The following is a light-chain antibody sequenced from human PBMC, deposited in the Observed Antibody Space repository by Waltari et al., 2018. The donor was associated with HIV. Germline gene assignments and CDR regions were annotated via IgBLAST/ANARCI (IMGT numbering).Light chain of an antibody. CDR1: SSNIGNNP. V-gene: IGLV1-36*01. CDR2: YDD. J-gene: IGLJ1*01. Sequence: QSVLTQPPSVSAAPRQRVTIPCSGSSSNIGNNPVNWYQQLPGKAPKLLIYYDDLLPSGVSARFSGSKSGTSASLAISGLHSDDEADYYCAAWDDSLHGYVFGPGTKVTV. CDR3: AAWDDSLHGYV.